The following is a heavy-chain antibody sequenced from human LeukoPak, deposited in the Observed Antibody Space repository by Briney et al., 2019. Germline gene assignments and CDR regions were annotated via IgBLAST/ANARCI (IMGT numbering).Heavy chain of an antibody. D-gene: IGHD3-22*01. V-gene: IGHV4-38-2*02. CDR3: ARDRSYYGDSSGYYYDAFDI. Sequence: SDTLSLTCTVSGYSISSGYYWGWIRQPPGKGLEWIGSIYHSGSTYYNPSLKSRVTISVDTSKNQFSLKLSSVTAADTAVYYCARDRSYYGDSSGYYYDAFDIWGQGTMVTVSS. J-gene: IGHJ3*02. CDR2: IYHSGST. CDR1: GYSISSGYY.